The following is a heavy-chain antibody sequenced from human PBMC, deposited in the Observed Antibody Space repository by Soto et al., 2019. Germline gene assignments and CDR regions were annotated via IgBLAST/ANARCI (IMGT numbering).Heavy chain of an antibody. V-gene: IGHV1-69*13. CDR1: GGTFSSYA. Sequence: GASVKVSCKASGGTFSSYAISWVRQAPGQGLEWMGGIIPIFGTTNYAEKFRGRVSITADESTSTAYVELSSLRSEDTAVYYCAWSVKYGSGSFDAFDIWGQGTMVTVSS. CDR2: IIPIFGTT. J-gene: IGHJ3*02. D-gene: IGHD3-10*01. CDR3: AWSVKYGSGSFDAFDI.